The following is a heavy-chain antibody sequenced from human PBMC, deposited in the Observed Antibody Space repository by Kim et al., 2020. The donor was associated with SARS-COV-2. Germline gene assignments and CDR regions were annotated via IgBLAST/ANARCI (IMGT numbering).Heavy chain of an antibody. J-gene: IGHJ6*04. D-gene: IGHD3-9*01. V-gene: IGHV3-7*01. CDR3: TTLSTSYGMDV. CDR2: K. Sequence: KCYVDSVKGRFIISRDNAKNSLYLQMNSLRAEDTAVYYCTTLSTSYGMDVWGKGTTVTVSS.